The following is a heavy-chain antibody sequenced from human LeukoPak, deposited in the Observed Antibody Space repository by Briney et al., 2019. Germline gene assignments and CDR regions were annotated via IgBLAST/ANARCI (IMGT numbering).Heavy chain of an antibody. CDR3: ARDATAGYLWFDP. V-gene: IGHV4-61*02. Sequence: SETLSLTCTVSGGSISSGSYYWSWIRQPAGKGLEWIGRIYTSGSTNYNPSLKSRVTISVDTSKNQFSLKLSSVTAADTAVYYCARDATAGYLWFDPWGQGTLVTVSS. CDR2: IYTSGST. J-gene: IGHJ5*02. D-gene: IGHD2-21*02. CDR1: GGSISSGSYY.